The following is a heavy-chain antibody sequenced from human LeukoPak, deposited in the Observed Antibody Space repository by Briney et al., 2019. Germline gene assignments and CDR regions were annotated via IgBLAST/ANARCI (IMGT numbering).Heavy chain of an antibody. Sequence: SETLSLTCAVSGASISSSKWWSWVRQPPGKGLEWIGEIYHGGSTNFNPSLKSRVTMSVDKSKNQFSLNLSSVTAADTAVYYCARDRSSSWYYWGQGTLVTVSS. D-gene: IGHD6-13*01. J-gene: IGHJ4*02. CDR3: ARDRSSSWYY. CDR2: IYHGGST. V-gene: IGHV4-4*02. CDR1: GASISSSKW.